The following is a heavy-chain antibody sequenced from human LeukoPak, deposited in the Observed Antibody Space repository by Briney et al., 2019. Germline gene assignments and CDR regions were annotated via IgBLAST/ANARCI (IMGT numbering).Heavy chain of an antibody. V-gene: IGHV3-43*02. Sequence: GGSLRLSCAASRFTFDDYAMHWVRQAPGKGLEWVSLISGDGGSTYYADSVQGRFTISRDNSKNSLYLQMISLRTEDTALYYCAKDIGMGSGWYFDYWGQGTLVTVSS. D-gene: IGHD6-19*01. J-gene: IGHJ4*02. CDR1: RFTFDDYA. CDR3: AKDIGMGSGWYFDY. CDR2: ISGDGGST.